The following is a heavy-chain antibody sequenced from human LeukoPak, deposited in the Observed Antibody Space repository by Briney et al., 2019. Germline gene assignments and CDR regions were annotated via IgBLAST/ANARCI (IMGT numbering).Heavy chain of an antibody. CDR3: AKGACTNDLCYTSH. J-gene: IGHJ4*02. CDR2: ISGSGGST. Sequence: GGSLRLSCAASGFTFSSYSMNWVRQAPGKGLEWVSAISGSGGSTFYADSVKGRFTISRDNSKNTLSLQVNSLRAEDTAVYYCAKGACTNDLCYTSHWGQGTLVTVSS. D-gene: IGHD2-8*01. V-gene: IGHV3-23*01. CDR1: GFTFSSYS.